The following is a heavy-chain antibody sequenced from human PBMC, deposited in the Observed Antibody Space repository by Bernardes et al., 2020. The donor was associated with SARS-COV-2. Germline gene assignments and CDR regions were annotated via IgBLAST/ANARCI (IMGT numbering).Heavy chain of an antibody. CDR3: ARDGDSSGYPSYDAFDI. D-gene: IGHD3-22*01. Sequence: GGSLRLSCAASGFTFSSYGMHWVRQAPGKGLEWVAVIWYDGSNKYYADSVKGRFTISRDNSKNTLYLQMNSLRAKDTAVYYCARDGDSSGYPSYDAFDIWGQGTMVTVSS. CDR1: GFTFSSYG. CDR2: IWYDGSNK. J-gene: IGHJ3*02. V-gene: IGHV3-33*01.